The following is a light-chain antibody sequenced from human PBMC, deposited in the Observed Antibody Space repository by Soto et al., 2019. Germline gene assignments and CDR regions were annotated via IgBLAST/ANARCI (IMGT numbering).Light chain of an antibody. CDR1: QGVGNR. V-gene: IGKV3-20*01. J-gene: IGKJ1*01. CDR2: GAS. Sequence: ENVLTQSPGTLSLCGGERATLSCRASQGVGNRLAWYQQKPGQAPRLLIYGASNRATGIPDRFSGSGSGTDFTLTISRLEPEDFAVYYCQQYGSSGTFGQGTKVDI. CDR3: QQYGSSGT.